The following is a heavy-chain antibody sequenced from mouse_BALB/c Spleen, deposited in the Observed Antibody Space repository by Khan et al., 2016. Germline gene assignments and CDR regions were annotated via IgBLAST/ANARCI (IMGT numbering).Heavy chain of an antibody. Sequence: QIQLVQSGPELKKPGATVKISCKASGYTFTDYSMHWVKQAPGKGLKWMGWINTETGEPTYAADFKGRFVFSLETSSNTAYLQINNLKSEDTATLCSAPYWYVDVWGAGTTVTVSS. J-gene: IGHJ1*01. CDR1: GYTFTDYS. CDR2: INTETGEP. CDR3: APYWYVDV. V-gene: IGHV9-2-1*01.